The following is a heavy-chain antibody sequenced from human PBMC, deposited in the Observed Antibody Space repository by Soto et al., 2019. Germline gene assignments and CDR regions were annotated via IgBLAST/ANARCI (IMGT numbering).Heavy chain of an antibody. CDR3: AREDCTNGVCYIGASLDY. Sequence: QVQLQQWGAGLLKPSETLSLTCAVYGGSFSGYYWSWIRQPPGKGLEWIGEINHSGSTNDNQSYKSRVTISVDPSKNQFSRKLTSVTAADTAVYYCAREDCTNGVCYIGASLDYWGQGTLVTVSS. V-gene: IGHV4-34*01. J-gene: IGHJ4*02. D-gene: IGHD2-8*01. CDR2: INHSGST. CDR1: GGSFSGYY.